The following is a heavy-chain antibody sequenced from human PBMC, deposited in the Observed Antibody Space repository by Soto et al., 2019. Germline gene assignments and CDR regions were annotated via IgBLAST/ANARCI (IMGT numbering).Heavy chain of an antibody. V-gene: IGHV1-18*01. CDR1: GYTFTSYD. CDR2: ISGYKGKT. CDR3: ARSWGYLDV. J-gene: IGHJ6*03. D-gene: IGHD7-27*01. Sequence: GASVKVSCKASGYTFTSYDINWVRQAPGQGLEWMGWISGYKGKTTYAQKFQDRVTLTIDTATSTAFMEVRSLRYDDTAVYYCARSWGYLDVWGKGTTVTVSS.